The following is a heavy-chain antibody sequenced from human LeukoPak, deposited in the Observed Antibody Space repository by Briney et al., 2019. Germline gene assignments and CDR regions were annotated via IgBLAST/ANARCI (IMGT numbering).Heavy chain of an antibody. V-gene: IGHV1-69*06. Sequence: VASVKVSCKASGGTFSSYAISWVRQAPGQGLEWMGGIIPIFGTANYAQKFQGRVTITADKSTSTAYMELSSLRSDDTAVYYCARADITIFGVVIIGWFDPWGQGTLVTVSS. CDR1: GGTFSSYA. D-gene: IGHD3-3*01. CDR3: ARADITIFGVVIIGWFDP. J-gene: IGHJ5*02. CDR2: IIPIFGTA.